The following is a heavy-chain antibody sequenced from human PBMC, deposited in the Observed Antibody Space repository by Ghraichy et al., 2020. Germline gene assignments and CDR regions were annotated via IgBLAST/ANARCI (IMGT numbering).Heavy chain of an antibody. J-gene: IGHJ4*02. CDR2: IYYSGST. CDR3: ARLFVGSSGWYDY. D-gene: IGHD6-19*01. Sequence: SETLSLTCTVSGGSISSSSYYWGWIRQPPGKGLEWIGSIYYSGSTYYNPSLKSRVTISVDTSKNQFSLKLSSVTAADTAVYYCARLFVGSSGWYDYWGQGTLVTVSS. V-gene: IGHV4-39*01. CDR1: GGSISSSSYY.